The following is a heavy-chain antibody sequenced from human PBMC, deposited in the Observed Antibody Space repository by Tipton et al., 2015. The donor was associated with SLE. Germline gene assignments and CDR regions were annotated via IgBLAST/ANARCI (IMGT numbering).Heavy chain of an antibody. CDR1: GFTFSDYE. J-gene: IGHJ4*02. Sequence: SLRLSCGASGFTFSDYEINWVRQAPGKGLEWVSYISSSGVNIYYADSVKGRFTISRDNAKNSLYLQMNSLRAEDTAVYYCARGQYYGSGSYGYFDYWGQGTLVTVSS. CDR2: ISSSGVNI. D-gene: IGHD3-10*01. CDR3: ARGQYYGSGSYGYFDY. V-gene: IGHV3-48*03.